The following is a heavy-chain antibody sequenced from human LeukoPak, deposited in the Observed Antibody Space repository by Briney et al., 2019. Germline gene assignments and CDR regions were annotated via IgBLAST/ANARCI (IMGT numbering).Heavy chain of an antibody. CDR2: IGTAGDT. D-gene: IGHD4-17*01. V-gene: IGHV3-13*01. CDR1: GFTFSSYD. J-gene: IGHJ4*02. CDR3: ARARENDYDFDY. Sequence: GGSLRLSCAASGFTFSSYDMHWVRQATGKGLEWVSAIGTAGDTYYPGSVKGRSTISRENAKNSLYLQMNSLRAGDTAVYYCARARENDYDFDYWGQGTLVTVSS.